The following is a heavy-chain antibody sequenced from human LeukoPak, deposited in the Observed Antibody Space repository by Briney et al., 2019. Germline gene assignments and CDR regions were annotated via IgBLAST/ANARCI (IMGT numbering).Heavy chain of an antibody. CDR1: GFIVSSNH. Sequence: GGSLRLSCAASGFIVSSNHMSWVRQAPGKGLEWVANIKQDGSEKYYVDSVKGRFTISRDNAKNSLYLQMNSLRAEDTAVYYCARDALLWFGEPSGFDYWGQGTLVTVSS. CDR3: ARDALLWFGEPSGFDY. J-gene: IGHJ4*02. CDR2: IKQDGSEK. V-gene: IGHV3-7*03. D-gene: IGHD3-10*01.